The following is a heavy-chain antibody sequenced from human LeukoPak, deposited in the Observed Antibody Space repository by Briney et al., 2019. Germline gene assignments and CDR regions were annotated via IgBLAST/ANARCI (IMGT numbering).Heavy chain of an antibody. CDR3: ARVVEQWLVNWFDP. Sequence: GGSLRLSCAASGFTFDDYAMHWVRQAPGKGLEWVANIKQDGSEKYYVDSVEGRFTISRDNAKNSLYLQMNSLRAEDTAVYYCARVVEQWLVNWFDPWGQGTLVTVSS. CDR2: IKQDGSEK. V-gene: IGHV3-7*01. CDR1: GFTFDDYA. J-gene: IGHJ5*02. D-gene: IGHD6-19*01.